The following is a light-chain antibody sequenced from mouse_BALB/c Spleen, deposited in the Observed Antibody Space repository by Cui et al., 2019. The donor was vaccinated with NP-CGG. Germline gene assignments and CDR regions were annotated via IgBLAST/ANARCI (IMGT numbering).Light chain of an antibody. CDR3: ALWYSNHWV. Sequence: QALVTQASALTTSPGETVTLTCRSSTGAVTTSNYANWVQEKPDHLFTGLIGGTNNRAPGVPARFSGSLIGDKAALIITGAQTEDEAIYFCALWYSNHWVFGGGTKLTVL. CDR2: GTN. CDR1: TGAVTTSNY. V-gene: IGLV1*01. J-gene: IGLJ1*01.